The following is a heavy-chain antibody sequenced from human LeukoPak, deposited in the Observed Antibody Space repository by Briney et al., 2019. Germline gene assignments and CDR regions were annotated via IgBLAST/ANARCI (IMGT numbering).Heavy chain of an antibody. CDR1: GFTFSSYA. Sequence: PGGSLRLSGAASGFTFSSYAMSWVRQAPGKGLEWVSAISGSGGSTYYADSVKGRFTISRDNSKNTLYLQMNSLRAEDTAVYYCAKCPRSSSSGWFDPWGQGTLVTVSS. V-gene: IGHV3-23*01. D-gene: IGHD6-6*01. J-gene: IGHJ5*02. CDR3: AKCPRSSSSGWFDP. CDR2: ISGSGGST.